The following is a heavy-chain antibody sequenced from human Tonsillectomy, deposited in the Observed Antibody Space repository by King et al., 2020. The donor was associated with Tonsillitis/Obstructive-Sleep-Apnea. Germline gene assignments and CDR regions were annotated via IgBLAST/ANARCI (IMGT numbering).Heavy chain of an antibody. CDR3: ARPAVTSRWGDAFDI. Sequence: QLVQSGAEVKKPGASVKVSCRASGYTFTDYYMHWVRQAPGQGLEWRGIINLSGGTTFYPQKVKGRVTMTRDTSTSTGYMELSSLRSEDTALYFCARPAVTSRWGDAFDIWGQGTMVTVSS. D-gene: IGHD2-21*02. CDR2: INLSGGTT. J-gene: IGHJ3*02. V-gene: IGHV1-46*01. CDR1: GYTFTDYY.